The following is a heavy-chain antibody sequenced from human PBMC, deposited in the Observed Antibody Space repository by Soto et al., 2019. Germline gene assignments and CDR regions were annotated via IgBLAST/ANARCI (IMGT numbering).Heavy chain of an antibody. Sequence: QVQLVQSGAEVKKPGSSVKVSCKASGGTFSSYAISWVRQAPGQGLEWMGGIIPIFGTANYAQKFQGRVTITADETTSTAYMEVSSLRSEDTAVYYCARVKRKGSGGANYYYYGMDVWGQGTTVTVSS. J-gene: IGHJ6*02. CDR2: IIPIFGTA. D-gene: IGHD3-10*01. CDR3: ARVKRKGSGGANYYYYGMDV. CDR1: GGTFSSYA. V-gene: IGHV1-69*01.